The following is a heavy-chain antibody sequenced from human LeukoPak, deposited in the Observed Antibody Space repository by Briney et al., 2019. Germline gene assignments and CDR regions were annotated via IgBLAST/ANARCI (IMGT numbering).Heavy chain of an antibody. CDR1: GGYISGFS. J-gene: IGHJ5*02. D-gene: IGHD2-15*01. Sequence: PSETLSLTCTLSGGYISGFSWAWVRQSPGKDLDWIATLHSNGNTYSNPSLKSRVTMSVDTSKNQFSLNLRSVTDTDTAVYYCARKPTCYPNWFDAWDQGTLVTVSS. CDR2: LHSNGNT. V-gene: IGHV4-59*04. CDR3: ARKPTCYPNWFDA.